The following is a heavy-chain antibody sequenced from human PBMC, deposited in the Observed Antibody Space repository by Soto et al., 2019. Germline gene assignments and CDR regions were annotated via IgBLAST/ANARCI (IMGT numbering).Heavy chain of an antibody. CDR2: ISGSGGST. V-gene: IGHV3-23*01. J-gene: IGHJ4*02. D-gene: IGHD3-10*01. Sequence: GGSLRLSCAASGFTFSSYAMSWVRQAPGKGLEWVSAISGSGGSTYYADSVKGRFTISRDDSKNTLYLQMNSLRAEDTAVYYCAKDLLLWFGELLPPFDYWGQGTLVTVSS. CDR1: GFTFSSYA. CDR3: AKDLLLWFGELLPPFDY.